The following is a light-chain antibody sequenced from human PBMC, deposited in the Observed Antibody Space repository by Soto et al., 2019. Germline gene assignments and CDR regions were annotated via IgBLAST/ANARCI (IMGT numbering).Light chain of an antibody. CDR1: QSVSRS. CDR2: DAS. J-gene: IGKJ1*01. Sequence: EIVLTQSPATLSLSPGERATLSCRASQSVSRSLAWYQQKPGQAPRLLIYDASNRATGIPARFSGSGSGTDFTLTISSLEPVDFAVYYCQQRGNLWTFGQGTKVEIK. V-gene: IGKV3-11*01. CDR3: QQRGNLWT.